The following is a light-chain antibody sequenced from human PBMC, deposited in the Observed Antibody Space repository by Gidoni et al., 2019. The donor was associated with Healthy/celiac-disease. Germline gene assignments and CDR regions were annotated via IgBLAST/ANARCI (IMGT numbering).Light chain of an antibody. V-gene: IGLV2-23*01. CDR1: SSDVGSYNL. Sequence: QSALTKPAAVSGAPGQSITISCTGTSSDVGSYNLVSWYQQHPGKAPKLMIYEGSKRPSGVSNRFSCSKSGNTASLTISGRQAEDEADYYCCSYAGSSTPNWVFGGGTKLTVL. CDR3: CSYAGSSTPNWV. J-gene: IGLJ3*02. CDR2: EGS.